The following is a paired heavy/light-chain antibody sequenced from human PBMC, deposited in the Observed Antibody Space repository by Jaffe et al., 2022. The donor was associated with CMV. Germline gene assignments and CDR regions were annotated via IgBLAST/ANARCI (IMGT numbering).Heavy chain of an antibody. Sequence: EVQLVESGGGLVKPGGSLRLSCSASGFAFINCSMNWVRQAPGKGLEWVSSVSGTSTEIYYADSVKGRFTISRDNAKSSLYLQMNSLRAEDTAVYYCAKRTRDGYNSPLDYWGQGTLVTVSS. J-gene: IGHJ4*02. D-gene: IGHD5-12*01. V-gene: IGHV3-21*01. CDR1: GFAFINCS. CDR2: VSGTSTEI. CDR3: AKRTRDGYNSPLDY.
Light chain of an antibody. CDR1: QDIRRN. CDR3: LQLHIYPLT. Sequence: DIQLTQSPSFLSASVGDRVTITCRASQDIRRNLAWYQQEPGKVPKLLIYTASTLQSGVPSRFSGSGSGTEFTLTISSLQPEDFATYYCLQLHIYPLTFGGGTRVEI. J-gene: IGKJ4*01. V-gene: IGKV1-9*01. CDR2: TAS.